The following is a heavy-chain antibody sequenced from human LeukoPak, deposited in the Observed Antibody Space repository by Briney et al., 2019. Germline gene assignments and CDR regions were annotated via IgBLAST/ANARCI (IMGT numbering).Heavy chain of an antibody. CDR3: ARRAGAYSHPYDY. J-gene: IGHJ4*02. CDR1: GFTFSSYA. Sequence: GGSLRLSCAASGFTFSSYARSWVRQAPGKGLEWVSAISGSGGSTYYADSVKGRFTISRDNSKNTLYLQMNSLRAEATAVYYCARRAGAYSHPYDYWGQGTLVTVSS. D-gene: IGHD4/OR15-4a*01. V-gene: IGHV3-23*01. CDR2: ISGSGGST.